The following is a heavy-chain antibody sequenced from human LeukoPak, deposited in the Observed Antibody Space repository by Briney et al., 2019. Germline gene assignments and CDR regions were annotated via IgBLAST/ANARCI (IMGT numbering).Heavy chain of an antibody. J-gene: IGHJ6*02. V-gene: IGHV4-39*07. CDR2: IYYSGST. CDR3: ARLLRYFDSYGMDV. D-gene: IGHD3-9*01. CDR1: GGSISSGSYY. Sequence: SETLSLTCTVSGGSISSGSYYWGWIRQPPGKGLEWIGSIYYSGSTYYNPSLKSRVTISVDTSKNQFSLKLSSVTAADTAVYYCARLLRYFDSYGMDVWGQGTTVTVSS.